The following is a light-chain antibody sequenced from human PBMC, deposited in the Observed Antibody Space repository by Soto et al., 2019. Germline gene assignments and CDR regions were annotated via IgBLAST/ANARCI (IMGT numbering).Light chain of an antibody. Sequence: QSALTQPASVSGSPGQSITISCTGTSSDVGGYDFVSWYQQHPGKAPKLMIYDVSNRPSGVSNSFSGYKSGNTASLTISGRRSEEEADRCCSSYTSGITFVVFGGGTKVTVL. CDR3: SSYTSGITFVV. V-gene: IGLV2-14*03. CDR2: DVS. CDR1: SSDVGGYDF. J-gene: IGLJ2*01.